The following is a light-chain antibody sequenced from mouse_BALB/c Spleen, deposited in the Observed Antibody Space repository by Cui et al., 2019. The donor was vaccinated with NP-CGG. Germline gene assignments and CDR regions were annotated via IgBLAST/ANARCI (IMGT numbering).Light chain of an antibody. CDR2: GTN. CDR1: TGTVTTSNY. V-gene: IGLV1*01. CDR3: ALWYSNHWV. J-gene: IGLJ1*01. Sequence: QAAVTKESAFTTSSGESVTLNCRPRTGTVTTSNYANWVQEKPDQSFTGLIGGTNNRVPGVPARFSGSLIGDKAALTITGAQTEDEAIYFCALWYSNHWVFGGGTKLTVL.